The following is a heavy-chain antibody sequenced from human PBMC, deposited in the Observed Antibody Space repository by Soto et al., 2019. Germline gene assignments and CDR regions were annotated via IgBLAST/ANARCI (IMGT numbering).Heavy chain of an antibody. CDR2: IWYDGSNK. V-gene: IGHV3-33*03. CDR1: GFPFSSYG. Sequence: RRLSCAASGFPFSSYGMHWVRQAPGKGLDWVGVIWYDGSNKDYAESVKGRFTISRDNSKNMLYLQMNSLRADDTAVYYCASSINWGQGTLVTVSS. CDR3: ASSIN. J-gene: IGHJ4*02.